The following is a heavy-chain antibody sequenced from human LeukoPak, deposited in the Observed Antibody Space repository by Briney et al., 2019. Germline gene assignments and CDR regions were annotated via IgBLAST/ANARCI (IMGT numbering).Heavy chain of an antibody. J-gene: IGHJ3*02. CDR1: GFTFNGYW. V-gene: IGHV3-7*01. D-gene: IGHD1-14*01. CDR3: ARGPGDFDASDI. CDR2: IKENGIEQ. Sequence: PGGSLRLSCAASGFTFNGYWMSWVRQAPGKGPEWVAHIKENGIEQYYADSVKGRFTISRDNAKKSLCLQMNSLRVEDTAVYYCARGPGDFDASDIWGQGTMVTVPS.